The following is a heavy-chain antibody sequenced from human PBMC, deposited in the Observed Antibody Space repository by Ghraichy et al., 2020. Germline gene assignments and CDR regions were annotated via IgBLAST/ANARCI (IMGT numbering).Heavy chain of an antibody. Sequence: GGSLRLSCAASGFTFSSYAMHWVRQAPGKGLEWVAVISYDGSNKYYADSVKGRFTISRDNSKNTLYLQMNSLRAEDTAVYYCARSTYYYDSSGYRYFDYWGQGTLVTVSS. CDR3: ARSTYYYDSSGYRYFDY. D-gene: IGHD3-22*01. CDR2: ISYDGSNK. J-gene: IGHJ4*02. V-gene: IGHV3-30-3*01. CDR1: GFTFSSYA.